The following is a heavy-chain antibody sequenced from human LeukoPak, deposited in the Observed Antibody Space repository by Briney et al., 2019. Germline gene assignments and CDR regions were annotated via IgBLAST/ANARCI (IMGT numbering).Heavy chain of an antibody. Sequence: PSETLSLTCTVSCGSIRSYYGSCIRQPPGKGPEGIGYIYYRGCPNYNPSLKSRVTISVATSKHQFSLTLRSVTAADPAVYSCASPEGASRGQGNLVTVSS. V-gene: IGHV4-59*01. D-gene: IGHD1-26*01. CDR2: IYYRGCP. CDR1: CGSIRSYY. J-gene: IGHJ4*02. CDR3: ASPEGAS.